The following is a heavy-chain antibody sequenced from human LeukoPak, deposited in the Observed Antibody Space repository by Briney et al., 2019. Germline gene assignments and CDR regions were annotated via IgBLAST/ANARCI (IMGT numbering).Heavy chain of an antibody. J-gene: IGHJ4*02. CDR2: IAASGTT. D-gene: IGHD3-9*01. CDR1: GGSIESYY. Sequence: SETLSLTCSVSGGSIESYYWSWIRQPPGKGLGFIGYIAASGTTKHNPSLKSRVTLSMDTSKNQFSLKLRSVTAADTAVYFCARFPYFEGFDYWGQGTQVIVSS. CDR3: ARFPYFEGFDY. V-gene: IGHV4-4*08.